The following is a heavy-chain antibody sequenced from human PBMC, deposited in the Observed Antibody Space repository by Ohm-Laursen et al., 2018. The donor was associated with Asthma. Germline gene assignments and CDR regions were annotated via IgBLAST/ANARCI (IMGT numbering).Heavy chain of an antibody. CDR3: ARGAFYYESTGYYFFDH. Sequence: PSETLSLTCTVSGGSITNGAYYWTWIRQHPGKGLEWIGYIYYSGLTYSNPSLRSRVIISVDTSKNQFSLNLTSVTAADTAVYYCARGAFYYESTGYYFFDHWGQGALVTVSS. CDR1: GGSITNGAYY. J-gene: IGHJ4*02. D-gene: IGHD3-22*01. V-gene: IGHV4-31*03. CDR2: IYYSGLT.